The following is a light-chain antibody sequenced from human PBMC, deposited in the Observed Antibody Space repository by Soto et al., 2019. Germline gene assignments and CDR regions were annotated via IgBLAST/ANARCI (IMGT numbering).Light chain of an antibody. Sequence: DIVMTQSPDSLSVSLGERATINCKSSQSVLYSSNNKNYLAWYQQRPGQPPKALIYWASTRESGVPDRFSGSGSETDFTLTISSLQAEDVAVYYCQQYYSAPLTFGGGTKVDIK. V-gene: IGKV4-1*01. CDR3: QQYYSAPLT. CDR2: WAS. J-gene: IGKJ4*01. CDR1: QSVLYSSNNKNY.